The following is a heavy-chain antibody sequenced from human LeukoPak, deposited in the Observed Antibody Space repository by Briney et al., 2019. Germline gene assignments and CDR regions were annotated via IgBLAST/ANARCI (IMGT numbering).Heavy chain of an antibody. CDR3: AKVRRHSSGPFDY. CDR2: ISGSGGST. CDR1: GFTFSSYA. Sequence: GGSLRLSCAASGFTFSSYAMSWVRQAPGKGLEWVSAISGSGGSTYYAGSVKGRFTISRDNSKNTLYLQMNSLRAEDTAVYYCAKVRRHSSGPFDYWGQGTLVTVSS. J-gene: IGHJ4*02. D-gene: IGHD5-18*01. V-gene: IGHV3-23*01.